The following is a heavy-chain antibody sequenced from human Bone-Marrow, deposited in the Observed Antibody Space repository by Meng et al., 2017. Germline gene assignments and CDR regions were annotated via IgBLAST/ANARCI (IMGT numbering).Heavy chain of an antibody. Sequence: GGSLRLSCAASGFTFSSYAMHWVRQAPGKGLEWVAVISYDGSNKYYADSVKGRFTISRDNSKNTLYLQMNSLRAEDTAVYYCAKDLRFNPYNWNDVENPIYGMDVWGQGTTVTVSS. CDR3: AKDLRFNPYNWNDVENPIYGMDV. D-gene: IGHD1-20*01. CDR1: GFTFSSYA. J-gene: IGHJ6*02. V-gene: IGHV3-30*04. CDR2: ISYDGSNK.